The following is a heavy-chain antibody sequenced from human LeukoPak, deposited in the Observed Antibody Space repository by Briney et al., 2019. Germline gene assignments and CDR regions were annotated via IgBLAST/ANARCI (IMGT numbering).Heavy chain of an antibody. J-gene: IGHJ4*02. V-gene: IGHV3-23*01. Sequence: PSETLSLTCTVSGGSISSSSYYWGWIRQAPGKGLEWVAAISGSGGSTYYADSVKGRFTISRDNSKNTLYLQMNSLRAEDTAVYYCAKGDFGGYIDYWGQGTLVTVSS. CDR2: ISGSGGST. CDR1: GGSISSSSYY. D-gene: IGHD2-21*01. CDR3: AKGDFGGYIDY.